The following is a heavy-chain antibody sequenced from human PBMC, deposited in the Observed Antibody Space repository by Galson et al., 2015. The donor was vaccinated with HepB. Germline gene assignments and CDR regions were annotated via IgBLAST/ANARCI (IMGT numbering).Heavy chain of an antibody. CDR2: IIPIFGTA. CDR1: GGTFSSYA. V-gene: IGHV1-69*13. J-gene: IGHJ4*02. CDR3: ARRGYCGGDCYPSYFDY. D-gene: IGHD2-21*02. Sequence: SVKVSCKASGGTFSSYAISWVRQAPGQGLEWMRGIIPIFGTANYAQKFQGRVTITADESTSTAYMELSSLRSEDTAVYYCARRGYCGGDCYPSYFDYWGQGTLVTVSS.